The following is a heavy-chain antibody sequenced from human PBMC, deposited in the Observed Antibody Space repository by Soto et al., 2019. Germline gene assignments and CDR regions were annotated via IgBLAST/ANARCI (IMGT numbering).Heavy chain of an antibody. CDR3: ATYSSSFDPEYFQH. CDR1: GFTFSSYS. D-gene: IGHD6-13*01. CDR2: ISGSGGST. Sequence: LRLSCAASGFTFSSYSMSWVRQAPGKGLEWVSAISGSGGSTYYADSVKGRFTISRDNSKNTLYLQMNSLRAEDTDVYYCATYSSSFDPEYFQHWGQGTLFTVPS. J-gene: IGHJ1*01. V-gene: IGHV3-23*01.